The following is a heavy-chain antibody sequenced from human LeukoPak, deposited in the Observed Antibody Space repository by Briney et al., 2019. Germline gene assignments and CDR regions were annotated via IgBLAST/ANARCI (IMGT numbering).Heavy chain of an antibody. Sequence: PGGSLRLSCAASGFTFSIYTMSWVRQAPGKGLEYISTISSNGGITYYANSVEGRFTISRDDYKNTLYLQMASLRAEDMAVYYRVRDRGGSGYYYFDLWGQGTLVTVSS. J-gene: IGHJ4*02. CDR3: VRDRGGSGYYYFDL. CDR2: ISSNGGIT. V-gene: IGHV3-64*01. CDR1: GFTFSIYT. D-gene: IGHD5-12*01.